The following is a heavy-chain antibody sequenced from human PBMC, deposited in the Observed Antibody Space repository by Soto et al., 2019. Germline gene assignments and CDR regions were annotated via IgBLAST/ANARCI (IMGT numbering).Heavy chain of an antibody. D-gene: IGHD3-10*01. J-gene: IGHJ4*02. CDR2: FDLENGET. V-gene: IGHV1-24*01. Sequence: ASVKVSCKVSGYTLTELSIHWVRQAPGGGLEWMGGFDLENGETIYAQRFQGRVTMTEESSADTPYMELSSLRSEDTAVYYCATEVRRSNQFDHWGQGTMVTVSS. CDR1: GYTLTELS. CDR3: ATEVRRSNQFDH.